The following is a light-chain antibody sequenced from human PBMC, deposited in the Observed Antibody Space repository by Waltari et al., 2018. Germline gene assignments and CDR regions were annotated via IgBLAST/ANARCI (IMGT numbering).Light chain of an antibody. CDR2: DVT. V-gene: IGLV2-18*02. J-gene: IGLJ3*02. CDR3: SSPTTSITWV. CDR1: SSDVGNYNR. Sequence: QSALTQPPSVSGSPGQSVTISCTATSSDVGNYNRVSWYQQSPGTAPKLMIYDVTNRPSGVPDRFSGSKSGNTAPLTISGLQAEDEADYYCSSPTTSITWVFGGGTKLTVL.